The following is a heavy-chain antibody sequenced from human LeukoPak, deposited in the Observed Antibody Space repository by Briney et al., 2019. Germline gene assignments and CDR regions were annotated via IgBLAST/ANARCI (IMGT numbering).Heavy chain of an antibody. V-gene: IGHV1-2*02. CDR1: GYTFTGYY. CDR3: ARDPGRITIFGVPNYYFDY. Sequence: ASVKVSCKASGYTFTGYYMHWVRQAPGQGLEWMGWINPNSGGTNYAQKFQGRVTMTRDTSISTAYMELSRPRSDDTAVYYCARDPGRITIFGVPNYYFDYWGQGTLVTVSS. D-gene: IGHD3-3*01. CDR2: INPNSGGT. J-gene: IGHJ4*02.